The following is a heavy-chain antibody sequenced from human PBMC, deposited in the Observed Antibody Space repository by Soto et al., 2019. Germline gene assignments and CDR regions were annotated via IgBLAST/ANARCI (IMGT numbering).Heavy chain of an antibody. CDR3: ARQNRITIFGVVTALGWFDP. Sequence: SETLSVTCTVAGGYISSYYLSWIRQPPGKGLEWIGYIYYSGSTNYNPSLKSRVTISVDTSKNQFSLKLSSVTAADTAVYYCARQNRITIFGVVTALGWFDPWGQGTLVTVSS. CDR1: GGYISSYY. CDR2: IYYSGST. V-gene: IGHV4-59*08. D-gene: IGHD3-3*01. J-gene: IGHJ5*02.